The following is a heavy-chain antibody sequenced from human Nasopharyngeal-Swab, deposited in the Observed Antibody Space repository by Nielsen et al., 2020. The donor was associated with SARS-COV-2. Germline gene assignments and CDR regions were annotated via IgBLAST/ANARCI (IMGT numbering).Heavy chain of an antibody. CDR3: AYSPGFWSHYYVQKWLDP. CDR2: IYWDDDDK. V-gene: IGHV2-5*02. J-gene: IGHJ5*02. Sequence: WIRQPPGKALEWLALIYWDDDDKRYSPSLSSRLTITKDTSKNQVVLTMTNMDPVDTATYYCAYSPGFWSHYYVQKWLDPWGQGTLVTVSS. D-gene: IGHD3-3*01.